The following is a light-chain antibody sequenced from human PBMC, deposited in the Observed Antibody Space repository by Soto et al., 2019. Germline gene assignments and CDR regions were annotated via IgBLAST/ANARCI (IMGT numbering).Light chain of an antibody. CDR3: CSYAGSSTFYV. J-gene: IGLJ1*01. CDR2: QVS. Sequence: QSALTQPASVSGSPGQSITISCTGNSSDVGSYNLVSWYQRHPGKAPKLMIYQVSKRPSGVSNRFSGSKSGNTASLTISGLQAEDEADYYCCSYAGSSTFYVFGTGTKVTVL. V-gene: IGLV2-23*02. CDR1: SSDVGSYNL.